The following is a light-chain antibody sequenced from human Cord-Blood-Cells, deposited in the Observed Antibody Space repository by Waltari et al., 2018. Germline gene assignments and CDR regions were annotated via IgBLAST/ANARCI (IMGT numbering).Light chain of an antibody. CDR1: SSDVGSYNL. V-gene: IGLV2-23*03. CDR3: CSYAGSSTFYV. Sequence: QSALTQPASVSGSPGQSITISCTGTSSDVGSYNLVSWYQQHPGKAPKLMIYEGSKRPSGVSNRFSGSKSGNTASLTISGLQAEDEADYYCCSYAGSSTFYVFGTGTKDTVL. J-gene: IGLJ1*01. CDR2: EGS.